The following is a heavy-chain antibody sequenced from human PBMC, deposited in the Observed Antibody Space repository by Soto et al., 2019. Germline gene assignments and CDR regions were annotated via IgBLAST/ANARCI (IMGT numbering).Heavy chain of an antibody. CDR2: ISWNSGTI. D-gene: IGHD2-15*01. V-gene: IGHV3-9*01. J-gene: IGHJ4*02. Sequence: EVQLVESGGGSVQPGRSLRLSCVASKFTFKDYAMHWVRQAPGKGLEWVSGISWNSGTIAYADSVQGRFTISRDNAKNSLYLQMDSLRAEDTALYYCAREDIVTPERRPLDSWGQGTLVTVSS. CDR1: KFTFKDYA. CDR3: AREDIVTPERRPLDS.